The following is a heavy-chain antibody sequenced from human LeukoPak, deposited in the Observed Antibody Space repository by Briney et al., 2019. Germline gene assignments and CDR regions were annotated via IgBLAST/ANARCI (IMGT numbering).Heavy chain of an antibody. J-gene: IGHJ5*02. CDR1: GYTFTSYD. CDR2: MNPNSGNT. CDR3: ARGYVLLWFGEILEWIDP. V-gene: IGHV1-8*01. Sequence: SSVKVSCKASGYTFTSYDINWVRQATGQGLEWMGWMNPNSGNTGYAQKFQGRVTMTRNTSISTAYMELSSLRSEDTAVYYCARGYVLLWFGEILEWIDPWGQGTLVTVSS. D-gene: IGHD3-10*01.